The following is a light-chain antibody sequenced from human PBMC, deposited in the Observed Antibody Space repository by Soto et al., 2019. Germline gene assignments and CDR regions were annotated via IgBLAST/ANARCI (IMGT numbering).Light chain of an antibody. J-gene: IGKJ1*01. CDR1: QSVRSF. V-gene: IGKV3-11*01. CDR3: QQRSNWPWT. CDR2: DAS. Sequence: DIVLTQSPATLSLSPGERATLSCRASQSVRSFLAWYQQKPGQTPRLLIYDASNRATGIPARFNGSGSGTDLTLTIISLEHEDFAVYYCQQRSNWPWTFGQGTKLEIK.